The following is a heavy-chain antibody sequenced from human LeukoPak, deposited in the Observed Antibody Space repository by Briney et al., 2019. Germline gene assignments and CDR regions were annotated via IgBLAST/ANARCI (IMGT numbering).Heavy chain of an antibody. CDR1: GGSFSGYY. CDR3: ARQTGWYYYYMDV. V-gene: IGHV4-34*01. J-gene: IGHJ6*03. D-gene: IGHD1-14*01. CDR2: INHSGST. Sequence: KTSETLSLTCAVYGGSFSGYYWSWIRQPPGKGLEWIGEINHSGSTNYNPSLKSRVTISVDTSKNQFSLKLSSVTAADTAVYYCARQTGWYYYYMDVWGKGTTVTVSS.